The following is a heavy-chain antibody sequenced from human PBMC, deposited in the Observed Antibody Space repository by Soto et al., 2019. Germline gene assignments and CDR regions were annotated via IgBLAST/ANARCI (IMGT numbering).Heavy chain of an antibody. Sequence: QVQLQESGPGLVKPSETLSLTCTVSGGSVSSESHYWSWIRQTPGKGLEWIGSIYYTGSTNYNPPRVGRDTLSVDTPRDELALTLRSIPRPGTAVYYSARDQYDFRFGAYHHAMGVWGQGTKVSVSS. CDR3: ARDQYDFRFGAYHHAMGV. D-gene: IGHD3-16*01. J-gene: IGHJ6*02. V-gene: IGHV4-61*01. CDR1: GGSVSSESHY. CDR2: IYYTGST.